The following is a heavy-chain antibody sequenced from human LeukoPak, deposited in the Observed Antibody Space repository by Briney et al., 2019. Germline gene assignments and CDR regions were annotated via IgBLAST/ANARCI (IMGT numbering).Heavy chain of an antibody. CDR3: ARKFNFAFDI. Sequence: PGGSLRLSCAASGFTFSDYYMSWIRQVPGKGREWVSYIGRSGTTIHYADSVKGRFTISWDNANNSLYLQMNSLRADDTAVYYCARKFNFAFDIWGHGTMVTVSS. CDR1: GFTFSDYY. V-gene: IGHV3-11*04. CDR2: IGRSGTTI. J-gene: IGHJ3*02.